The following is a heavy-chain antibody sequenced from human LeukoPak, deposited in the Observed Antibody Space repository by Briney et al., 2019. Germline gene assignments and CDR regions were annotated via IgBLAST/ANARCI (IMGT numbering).Heavy chain of an antibody. CDR3: ARSYYDNSGSFGF. Sequence: GGSLRLSCAASGFTFSSYSMNWVRQAPGKGLEWVANIKQDGSETYYVDSVKGRFTISRDNAKNSVYLQMNSLRAEDTAVHYCARSYYDNSGSFGFWGQGTLVTVSP. CDR2: IKQDGSET. D-gene: IGHD3-22*01. V-gene: IGHV3-7*01. CDR1: GFTFSSYS. J-gene: IGHJ4*02.